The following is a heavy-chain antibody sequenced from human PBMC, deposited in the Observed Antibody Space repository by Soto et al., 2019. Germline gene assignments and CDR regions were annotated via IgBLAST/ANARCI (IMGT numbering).Heavy chain of an antibody. V-gene: IGHV3-53*01. CDR3: AKERSSGWSFDY. J-gene: IGHJ4*02. D-gene: IGHD6-19*01. Sequence: GGSLRLSCAASGFTVSSSYMSWVRQAPGKGLEWVSFIHSAGNTFYADSVKGRFTVSIDNSKNTVYLQMNSLRAEDTAVYYCAKERSSGWSFDYWGQGTLVTVSS. CDR1: GFTVSSSY. CDR2: IHSAGNT.